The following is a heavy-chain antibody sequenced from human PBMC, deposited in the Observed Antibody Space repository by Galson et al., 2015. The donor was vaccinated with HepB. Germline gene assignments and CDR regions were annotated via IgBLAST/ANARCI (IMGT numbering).Heavy chain of an antibody. D-gene: IGHD3-22*01. Sequence: SLRLSCAASGFTFSNAWMSWVRQAPGKGLEWVGRIKSKTDGGTTDYAAPVKGRFTISRDDSKNTLYLQMNSLETEDTAVYYCTTDKYYDSRMYSDYYYGMDVWGQGTTVTVSS. CDR2: IKSKTDGGTT. CDR3: TTDKYYDSRMYSDYYYGMDV. J-gene: IGHJ6*02. CDR1: GFTFSNAW. V-gene: IGHV3-15*01.